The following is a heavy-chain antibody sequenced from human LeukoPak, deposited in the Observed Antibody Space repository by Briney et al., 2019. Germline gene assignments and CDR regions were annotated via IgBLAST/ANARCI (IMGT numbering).Heavy chain of an antibody. Sequence: GGSLRLSCAASGFTFTTYAMNWVRRAPGKGLEWLSAISGSGGNTYYADSVKGRFTVSRDNSKNTLHLQMNSLRAEDTAVYYCAKGVVLARNFDYWGQGTLVTVSS. CDR3: AKGVVLARNFDY. V-gene: IGHV3-23*01. J-gene: IGHJ4*02. CDR1: GFTFTTYA. CDR2: ISGSGGNT. D-gene: IGHD5/OR15-5a*01.